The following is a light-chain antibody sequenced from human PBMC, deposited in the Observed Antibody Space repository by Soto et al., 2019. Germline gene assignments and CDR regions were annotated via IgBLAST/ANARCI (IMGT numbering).Light chain of an antibody. CDR3: QQYNNWWT. V-gene: IGKV3-15*01. CDR1: QSVSSN. CDR2: GAS. J-gene: IGKJ1*01. Sequence: EMMMEQSPATLSGTPGEKATVSCRASQSVSSNLAWYQQKPGQAPRLLIYGASTRATGIPARFSGSGSGTEFTLTVGCLQSVNCSVDYCQQYNNWWTIGQGTKVDIK.